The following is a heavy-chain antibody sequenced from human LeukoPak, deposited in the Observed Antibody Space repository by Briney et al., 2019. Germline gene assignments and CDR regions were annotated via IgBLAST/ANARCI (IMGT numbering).Heavy chain of an antibody. CDR2: TYYRSKWYD. Sequence: SQTLSLTCAISADSVSINSSAWNWIRQSPSRCLEWLGRTYYRSKWYDNYAASVKSRITISPDTSSNQFSLQLNSVTPEDTAVYYCARSQGGAFDVWGPGTMVTVSS. V-gene: IGHV6-1*01. J-gene: IGHJ3*01. CDR1: ADSVSINSSA. CDR3: ARSQGGAFDV.